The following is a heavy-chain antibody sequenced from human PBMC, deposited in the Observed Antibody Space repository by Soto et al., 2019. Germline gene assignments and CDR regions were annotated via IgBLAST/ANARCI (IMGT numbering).Heavy chain of an antibody. J-gene: IGHJ3*02. Sequence: PSETLSLTCAVSGGSISSSNWWSWVRQPPGKGLEWIGKIYHSGSTNYNPSLKSRVTISVDKSKNQFSLKLSSVTAADTAVYYCAIEQEQQLAHDAFDIWGQGTMVTASS. CDR2: IYHSGST. CDR3: AIEQEQQLAHDAFDI. D-gene: IGHD6-13*01. V-gene: IGHV4-4*02. CDR1: GGSISSSNW.